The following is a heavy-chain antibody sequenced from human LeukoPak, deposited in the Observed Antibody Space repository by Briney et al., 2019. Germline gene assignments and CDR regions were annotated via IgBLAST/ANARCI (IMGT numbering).Heavy chain of an antibody. CDR1: GGSISSSSYY. Sequence: SETLSLTCTVSGGSISSSSYYWGWIRQPPGKGLEWIGSIYYSGSTYYNPSLKSRVTISVDTSKNQFSLKLSSVTAADTAVYYCARGASSTAMAADYFDYWGQGTLVTVSS. J-gene: IGHJ4*02. V-gene: IGHV4-39*07. CDR3: ARGASSTAMAADYFDY. D-gene: IGHD5-18*01. CDR2: IYYSGST.